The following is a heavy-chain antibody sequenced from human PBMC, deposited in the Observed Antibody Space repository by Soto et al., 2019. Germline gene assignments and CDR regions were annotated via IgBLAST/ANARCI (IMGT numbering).Heavy chain of an antibody. CDR2: IWYDGSNK. CDR1: GFTFSSYG. Sequence: QVQLVESGGGVVQPGRSLRLSCAASGFTFSSYGMHWVRQAPGKGLEWVAVIWYDGSNKYYADSVKGRFTISRDNSKNTLYLQMNSLRAEDTAVYYCARDRFRFTADYFDYWGQGTLVTVSS. J-gene: IGHJ4*02. D-gene: IGHD3-3*01. CDR3: ARDRFRFTADYFDY. V-gene: IGHV3-33*01.